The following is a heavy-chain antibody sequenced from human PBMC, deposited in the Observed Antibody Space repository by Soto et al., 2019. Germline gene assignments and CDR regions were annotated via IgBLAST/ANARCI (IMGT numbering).Heavy chain of an antibody. CDR3: ARLKRYYDSSGFYFDY. V-gene: IGHV5-51*01. CDR1: GYSFTSYW. J-gene: IGHJ4*02. CDR2: IYPGDSDT. Sequence: PGESLKISCKGSGYSFTSYWIGWVRQMPGKGLEWMGIIYPGDSDTGYSPSFQGQVTISADKSISTAYLQWSSLKASDTAMYYCARLKRYYDSSGFYFDYWGQGTLVTVSS. D-gene: IGHD3-22*01.